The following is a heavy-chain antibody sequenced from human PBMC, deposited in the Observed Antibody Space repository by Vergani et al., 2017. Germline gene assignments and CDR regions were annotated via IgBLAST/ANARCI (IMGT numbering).Heavy chain of an antibody. CDR2: ISSSSSYI. D-gene: IGHD1-26*01. CDR3: AKAGESGSYLDAFDI. J-gene: IGHJ3*02. CDR1: GFTFSSYS. Sequence: EVQLVESGGGLVKPGGSLRLSCAASGFTFSSYSMNWVRQAPGKGLEWVSSISSSSSYIYYADSVKGRFTISRDNAKNSLYLQMNSLRAEDTAVYYCAKAGESGSYLDAFDIWGQGTMVTVSS. V-gene: IGHV3-21*04.